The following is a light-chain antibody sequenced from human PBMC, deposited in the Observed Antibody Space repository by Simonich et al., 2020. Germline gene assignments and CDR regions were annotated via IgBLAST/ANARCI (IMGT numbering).Light chain of an antibody. J-gene: IGLJ3*02. CDR3: QSYDSSNWV. Sequence: NFMLTQPHSVSESPGKTVTISCTRSSGSIASNYVQGYQQPPASSPTTVIYEDNQRPSGVPDRFSGSIDSSSNSASLTISGLKTEDEADYYCQSYDSSNWVFGGGTKLTVL. CDR1: SGSIASNY. V-gene: IGLV6-57*01. CDR2: EDN.